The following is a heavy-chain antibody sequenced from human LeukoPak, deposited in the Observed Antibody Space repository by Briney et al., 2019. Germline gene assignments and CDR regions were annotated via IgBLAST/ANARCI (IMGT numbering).Heavy chain of an antibody. J-gene: IGHJ4*02. CDR1: GFTFGDYA. Sequence: GGSLRLSCTASGFTFGDYAMSWVRQAPGKGLEWVSAISGSGGSTYYADSVKGRFTISRDNSKNTLYLQMNSLRAEDTAVYYCAKALTYYYDSSGYGYWGQGTLVTVSS. CDR3: AKALTYYYDSSGYGY. CDR2: ISGSGGST. D-gene: IGHD3-22*01. V-gene: IGHV3-23*01.